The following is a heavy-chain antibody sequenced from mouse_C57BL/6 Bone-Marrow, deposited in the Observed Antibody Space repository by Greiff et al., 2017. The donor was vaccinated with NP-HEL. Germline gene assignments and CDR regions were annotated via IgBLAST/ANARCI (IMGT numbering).Heavy chain of an antibody. Sequence: DVMLVESGGGLVKPGGSLKLSCAASGFTFSDYGMHWVRQAPEKGLEWVAYISSGSSTIYYADTVKGRFTISRDNAKNTLFLQMTSLRSEDTAMYYCATLVGLYYYAMDYWGQGTSVTVSS. J-gene: IGHJ4*01. D-gene: IGHD1-3*01. CDR3: ATLVGLYYYAMDY. V-gene: IGHV5-17*01. CDR2: ISSGSSTI. CDR1: GFTFSDYG.